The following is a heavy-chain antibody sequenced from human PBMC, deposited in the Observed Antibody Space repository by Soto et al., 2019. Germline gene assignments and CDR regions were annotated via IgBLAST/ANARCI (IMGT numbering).Heavy chain of an antibody. D-gene: IGHD4-4*01. J-gene: IGHJ6*02. Sequence: QVQLVESGGGVVQPGRSLRLSCAASGFTFSSYAMHWVRQAPGKGLEWVAVISYDGSNKYYADSVKGRLTISRDNSKNTLYLQMNSLRAEDTAVYYCARDVVTTYYYYYYGMDVWGQGTTVTVSS. CDR2: ISYDGSNK. CDR3: ARDVVTTYYYYYYGMDV. V-gene: IGHV3-30-3*01. CDR1: GFTFSSYA.